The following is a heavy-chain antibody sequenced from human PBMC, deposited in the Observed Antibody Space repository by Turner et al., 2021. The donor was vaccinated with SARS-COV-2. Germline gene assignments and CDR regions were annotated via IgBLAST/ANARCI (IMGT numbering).Heavy chain of an antibody. V-gene: IGHV3-23*01. D-gene: IGHD3-10*01. J-gene: IGHJ4*02. Sequence: EVQLLESGGGLVQPGGSLRLSCAASGFTFSSYAMGGVRQAPGKGLEWVSTIGGSGGSTYYADSVKGRFTISRDNSKNTLYLQMNSLRAEDTAVYYCAKDLGYYGSGSLWGQGTLVTVSS. CDR1: GFTFSSYA. CDR2: IGGSGGST. CDR3: AKDLGYYGSGSL.